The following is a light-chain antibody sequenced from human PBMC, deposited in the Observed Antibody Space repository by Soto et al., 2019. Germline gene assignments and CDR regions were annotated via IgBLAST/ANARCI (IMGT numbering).Light chain of an antibody. J-gene: IGLJ2*01. CDR1: SSDVGGYNY. CDR3: SSYTSSSTRLV. Sequence: QSALTQPASVSGSPGQSITISCTGTSSDVGGYNYVSWYQHHPDKAPKLMIYDVNNRPSGVSNRFSGSKSGNTASLTISGLQAGDEAAYYCSSYTSSSTRLVFGGGTKLTVL. V-gene: IGLV2-14*03. CDR2: DVN.